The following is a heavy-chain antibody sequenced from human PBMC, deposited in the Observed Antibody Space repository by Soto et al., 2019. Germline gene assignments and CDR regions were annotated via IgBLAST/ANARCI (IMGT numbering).Heavy chain of an antibody. Sequence: LRLSCAASGFTFSSYAMSWVRQAPGKGLEWVSAISGSGGSTYYADSVKGRFTISRDNSKNTLYLQMNSPRAEDTAVYYCAHGGGGPECSSSWYPVVYWGQGTLVPVSP. J-gene: IGHJ4*02. CDR2: ISGSGGST. D-gene: IGHD6-13*01. V-gene: IGHV3-23*01. CDR1: GFTFSSYA. CDR3: AHGGGGPECSSSWYPVVY.